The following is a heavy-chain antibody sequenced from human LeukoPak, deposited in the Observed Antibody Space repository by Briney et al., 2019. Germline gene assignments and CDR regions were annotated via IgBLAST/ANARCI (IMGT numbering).Heavy chain of an antibody. Sequence: SETLSLTCAVSGGSISSGGYSWSWIRQPPGKGLEWIGYIYYSGSTYYNPSLKSRVTISVDTSKNQFSLKLSSVTAADTAVYYCARALKNYYDSSGYYYEGNAFDIWGQGTMVTVSS. CDR2: IYYSGST. V-gene: IGHV4-30-4*07. CDR1: GGSISSGGYS. J-gene: IGHJ3*02. CDR3: ARALKNYYDSSGYYYEGNAFDI. D-gene: IGHD3-22*01.